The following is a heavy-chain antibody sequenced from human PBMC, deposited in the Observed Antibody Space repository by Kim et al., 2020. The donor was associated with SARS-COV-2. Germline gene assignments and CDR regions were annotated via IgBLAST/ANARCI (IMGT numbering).Heavy chain of an antibody. D-gene: IGHD1-1*01. CDR1: GFTFSSYG. J-gene: IGHJ4*02. V-gene: IGHV3-23*03. CDR3: AKVWSWSNFD. CDR2: IYSGGTGT. Sequence: GGSLRLSCAASGFTFSSYGMSWVRQAPGKGLEWVSVIYSGGTGTYYADSVKGRFTISRDNSKNTLYLQMNSLRAEDTAVYYCAKVWSWSNFDWGQGTLVTVSS.